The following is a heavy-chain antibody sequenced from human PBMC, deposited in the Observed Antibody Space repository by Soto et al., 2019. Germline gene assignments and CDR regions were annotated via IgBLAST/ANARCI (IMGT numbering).Heavy chain of an antibody. V-gene: IGHV1-69*13. CDR3: ARGAQGYNWNLSWAEYFQH. CDR1: GGTFSSYA. J-gene: IGHJ1*01. D-gene: IGHD1-20*01. Sequence: ASVKVSCKASGGTFSSYAISWVRQAPGQGLEWMGGIIPIFGTANYAQKFQGRVTITADESTSTAYMELSSLRSEDTAVYYCARGAQGYNWNLSWAEYFQHWGHGTLVTVSS. CDR2: IIPIFGTA.